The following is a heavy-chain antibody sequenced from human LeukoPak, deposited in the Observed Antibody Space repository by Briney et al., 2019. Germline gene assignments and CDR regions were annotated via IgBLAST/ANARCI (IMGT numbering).Heavy chain of an antibody. D-gene: IGHD5-12*01. CDR1: GGSFSSYA. J-gene: IGHJ4*02. V-gene: IGHV1-69*13. CDR2: IMRMLGTA. Sequence: ASVTVSCKASGGSFSSYAMSWVRQAPGQGLEWMGGIMRMLGTANYAQKFQGRVTITPDDSTTTAYMELTSLRSEDTAVYYCASVGTYGGYGYWGQGTLVTVSS. CDR3: ASVGTYGGYGY.